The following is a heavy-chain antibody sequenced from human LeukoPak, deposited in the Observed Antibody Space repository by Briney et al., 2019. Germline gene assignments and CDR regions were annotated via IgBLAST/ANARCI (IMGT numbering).Heavy chain of an antibody. CDR3: ARDRWFGESLPAHFEY. J-gene: IGHJ4*02. Sequence: GGSLRLSRAASGFTFSSYCMTWVRQAPGKGLEWVSYISGNSSTIYYADSVKGRFTISRDNAKNSLYLQMNSLRVEDTAFYYCARDRWFGESLPAHFEYWGQGTLVTVSS. CDR2: ISGNSSTI. D-gene: IGHD3-10*01. CDR1: GFTFSSYC. V-gene: IGHV3-48*01.